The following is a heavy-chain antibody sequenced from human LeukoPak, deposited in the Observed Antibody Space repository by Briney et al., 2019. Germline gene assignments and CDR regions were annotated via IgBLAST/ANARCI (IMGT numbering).Heavy chain of an antibody. D-gene: IGHD3-10*01. Sequence: GGSLRLSCTASGFTFSSNALTWVRQAPGRGLEWVSASGGGGGTYYADSVKGRFTISRDNSKNTVYLQMNSLRAEDTAVYYCAREPITMVRGVIGYWGQGTLVTVSS. CDR2: SGGGGGT. V-gene: IGHV3-23*01. CDR3: AREPITMVRGVIGY. CDR1: GFTFSSNA. J-gene: IGHJ4*02.